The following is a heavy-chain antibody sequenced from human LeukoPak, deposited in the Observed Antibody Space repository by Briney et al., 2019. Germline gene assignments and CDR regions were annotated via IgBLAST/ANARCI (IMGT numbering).Heavy chain of an antibody. D-gene: IGHD2-2*01. Sequence: ASVKVSCKASRGTFSTYAISWVRQAPGQGLEWMGGLIPIFGTANYAQKFQGRVTITADESTSTAYMELSSLRSEDTAVYYCARDTRHRYCSSTICYRGWLDPWGQGTLVTVSS. CDR1: RGTFSTYA. J-gene: IGHJ5*02. V-gene: IGHV1-69*13. CDR3: ARDTRHRYCSSTICYRGWLDP. CDR2: LIPIFGTA.